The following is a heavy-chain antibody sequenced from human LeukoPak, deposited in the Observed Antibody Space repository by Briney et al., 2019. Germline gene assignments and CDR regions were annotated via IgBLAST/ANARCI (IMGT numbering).Heavy chain of an antibody. CDR1: GGSISSSSW. CDR3: ASSPRYSSSWRFDY. Sequence: SGTLSLTCAVSGGSISSSSWWSWVRQPPGKGLEWIGEIYHSGSTNYNPSLKSRVTISVDKSKNQFSLKLSSVTAADTAVYYCASSPRYSSSWRFDYWGQGTLVTVSS. J-gene: IGHJ4*02. V-gene: IGHV4-4*02. CDR2: IYHSGST. D-gene: IGHD6-13*01.